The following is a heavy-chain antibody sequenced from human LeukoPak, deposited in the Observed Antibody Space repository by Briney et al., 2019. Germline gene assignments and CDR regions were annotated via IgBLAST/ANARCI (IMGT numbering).Heavy chain of an antibody. CDR2: INPSGGST. CDR1: GYTFTSYY. CDR3: ARARLYYGSGSYVFSDWFVP. J-gene: IGHJ5*02. V-gene: IGHV1-46*01. Sequence: ASVKVSCKASGYTFTSYYMHWVRQAPGQGLEWMGIINPSGGSTSYAQKFQGRVTMTRDTSTSTVYMELSSLRSEDTAVYYCARARLYYGSGSYVFSDWFVPWGQGALVTVSS. D-gene: IGHD3-10*01.